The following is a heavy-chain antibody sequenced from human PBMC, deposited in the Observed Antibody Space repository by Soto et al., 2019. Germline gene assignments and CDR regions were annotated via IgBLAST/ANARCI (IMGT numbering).Heavy chain of an antibody. D-gene: IGHD6-13*01. CDR2: ISAYNGNT. Sequence: QVQLVQSGAEVKKPGASVKVSCKASGYTFTSYGISWVRQAPGQGLEWMGWISAYNGNTNYAQKLQGRVTMTTDTSTSTAYMELRSLRSDDTAVYYCARDRRNIAADGHDAFDIWGQGTMVTVSS. V-gene: IGHV1-18*01. CDR1: GYTFTSYG. CDR3: ARDRRNIAADGHDAFDI. J-gene: IGHJ3*02.